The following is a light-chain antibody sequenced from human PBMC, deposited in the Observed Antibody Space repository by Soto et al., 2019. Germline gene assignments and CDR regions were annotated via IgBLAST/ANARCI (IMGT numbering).Light chain of an antibody. CDR1: HDIGDC. V-gene: IGKV1-12*01. CDR3: QQGYSFPVA. J-gene: IGKJ4*01. Sequence: IHMTQTQTSVSASVGDRVRITWLASHDIGDCLAWYQQKPGKAPKLLVYAASSLQSGVPSRYSGSGSGTDFTLTMICLQAEYFATYYCQQGYSFPVAYGGGTMADVK. CDR2: AAS.